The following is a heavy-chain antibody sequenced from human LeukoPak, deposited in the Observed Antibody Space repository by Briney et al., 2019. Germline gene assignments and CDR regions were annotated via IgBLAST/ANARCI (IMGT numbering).Heavy chain of an antibody. Sequence: PGGSLRLSCAASGFPFSSYAMHWLRQAPGKGLEWVAVIWYDGSDKYYADSVKGRFTISRDNSKNTLYLQMNSLRAEDTAVYYCARDANGYYFDYWGQGTLVTVSS. D-gene: IGHD1-1*01. V-gene: IGHV3-33*01. CDR3: ARDANGYYFDY. CDR2: IWYDGSDK. CDR1: GFPFSSYA. J-gene: IGHJ4*02.